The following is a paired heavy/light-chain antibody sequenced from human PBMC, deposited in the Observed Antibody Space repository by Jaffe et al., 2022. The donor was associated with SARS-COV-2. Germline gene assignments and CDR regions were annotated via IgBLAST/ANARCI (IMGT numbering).Heavy chain of an antibody. CDR3: ARAPDKYTYGFYY. D-gene: IGHD5-18*01. CDR2: ISSSSSTI. Sequence: EVQLVESGGGLVEPGGSLRLSCAASGFTFSNYNINWVRQAPGKGLEWVSYISSSSSTIYYADSVNGRFTISRDNAKNSLFLQMNSLRDEDTAVYYCARAPDKYTYGFYYWGQGTLVTVSS. V-gene: IGHV3-48*02. CDR1: GFTFSNYN. J-gene: IGHJ4*02.
Light chain of an antibody. CDR2: GAS. CDR1: QSVSSDY. V-gene: IGKV3-20*01. J-gene: IGKJ2*01. Sequence: EIVLTQSPGTLSLSPGERATLSCRASQSVSSDYLAWYQQKPGQAPSLLIYGASSRATGIPDRFSGSGSGTDFTLTISRLEPEDFAVYYCQQYGSSPPYTFGQGTKVEIK. CDR3: QQYGSSPPYT.